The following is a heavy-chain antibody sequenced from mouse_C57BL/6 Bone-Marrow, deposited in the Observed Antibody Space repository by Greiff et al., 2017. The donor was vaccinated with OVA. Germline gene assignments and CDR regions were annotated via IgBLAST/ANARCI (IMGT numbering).Heavy chain of an antibody. D-gene: IGHD2-3*01. CDR1: GFTFSSYG. CDR2: ISSGGSYT. Sequence: DVMLVESGGDLVKPGGSLKLSCAASGFTFSSYGMSWVRQTPDKRLEWVATISSGGSYTYYPDSVKGRFTISRDNAKNTLYLQMSSLKSEDTAMYYCATPYEGYFDYWGQGTTLTVSS. CDR3: ATPYEGYFDY. V-gene: IGHV5-6*02. J-gene: IGHJ2*01.